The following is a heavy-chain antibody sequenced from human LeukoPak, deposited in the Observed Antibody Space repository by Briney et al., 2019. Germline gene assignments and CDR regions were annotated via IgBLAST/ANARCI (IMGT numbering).Heavy chain of an antibody. J-gene: IGHJ4*02. CDR3: ARVPRYDSSGYYLLY. CDR2: IIPIFGTA. D-gene: IGHD3-22*01. V-gene: IGHV1-69*13. Sequence: SVKVSCKASGYSFTGYYMHWVRQAPGQGLEWMGGIIPIFGTANYAQKFQGRVTITADESTSTAYMELSSLRSEDTAVYYCARVPRYDSSGYYLLYWGQGTLVTASS. CDR1: GYSFTGYY.